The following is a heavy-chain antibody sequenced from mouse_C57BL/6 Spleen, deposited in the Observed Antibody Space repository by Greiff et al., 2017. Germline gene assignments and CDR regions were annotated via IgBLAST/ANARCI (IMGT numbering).Heavy chain of an antibody. J-gene: IGHJ1*03. D-gene: IGHD1-1*01. Sequence: QVQLQQPGAELVMPGASVKLSCKASGYTFTSYWMHWVKQRPGQGLEWIGEIDPSDSYTNYNQKFKGKSTLTVDKSSSTAYMQLSSLTSEDSAVYYCARSSYYGSSVWYFDVWGTGTTGTVSS. CDR1: GYTFTSYW. CDR3: ARSSYYGSSVWYFDV. CDR2: IDPSDSYT. V-gene: IGHV1-69*01.